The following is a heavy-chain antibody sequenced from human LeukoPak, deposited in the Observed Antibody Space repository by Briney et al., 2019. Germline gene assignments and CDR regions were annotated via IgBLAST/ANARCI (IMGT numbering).Heavy chain of an antibody. CDR3: ARVARYYYDSSGYYGKNDWFDP. D-gene: IGHD3-22*01. CDR2: FDPEDGET. V-gene: IGHV1-24*01. Sequence: GASVKVSCKVSGYTLTELSMHWVRQAPGKGLEWMGGFDPEDGETIYAQKFQGRVTMTEDTSTDTAYMELSSLRSEDTAVYYCARVARYYYDSSGYYGKNDWFDPWGQGTLVTVSS. J-gene: IGHJ5*02. CDR1: GYTLTELS.